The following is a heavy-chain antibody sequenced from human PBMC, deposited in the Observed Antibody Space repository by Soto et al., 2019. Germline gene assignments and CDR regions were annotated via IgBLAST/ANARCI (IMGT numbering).Heavy chain of an antibody. J-gene: IGHJ3*02. Sequence: DVQLVESGGDLVQPGGSLRLSCAASGFTFGNYWMAWVRQAPGKGLEWVANIRGDGSREYYLDSVRDRFSVSRDNAQESLYLQMTGLRVEDTAVYYCARDVNYGDGTAYYDVFDIWGQGTVVTVSS. V-gene: IGHV3-7*05. CDR1: GFTFGNYW. CDR2: IRGDGSRE. D-gene: IGHD4-17*01. CDR3: ARDVNYGDGTAYYDVFDI.